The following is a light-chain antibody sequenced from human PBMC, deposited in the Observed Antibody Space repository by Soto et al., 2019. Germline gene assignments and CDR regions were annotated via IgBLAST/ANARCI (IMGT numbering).Light chain of an antibody. CDR2: DVT. CDR3: CSTADNVEV. Sequence: QSALTPPPSVSGSPGQSVTISCTGTSSDVGAYNYVAWYQQHPGKAPKIMIYDVTKRPSGVPDRFSGSKSGNTASLTISGLQAEDEADYYCCSTADNVEVFGTGTKVTVL. J-gene: IGLJ1*01. CDR1: SSDVGAYNY. V-gene: IGLV2-11*01.